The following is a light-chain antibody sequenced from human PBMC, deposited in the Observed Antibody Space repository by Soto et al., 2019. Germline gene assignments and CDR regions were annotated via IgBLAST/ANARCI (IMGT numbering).Light chain of an antibody. Sequence: QSVLTPPYSVSGYLGESITISYPGTNTDIGGYNYVSWYQQDPGKAPKLVIYDVSSRPSGISNRFSGSKSGFTASLTISGLQAADDAHYYCSSYRAYRTLEVFGTGTKVT. CDR2: DVS. CDR1: NTDIGGYNY. V-gene: IGLV2-14*01. J-gene: IGLJ1*01. CDR3: SSYRAYRTLEV.